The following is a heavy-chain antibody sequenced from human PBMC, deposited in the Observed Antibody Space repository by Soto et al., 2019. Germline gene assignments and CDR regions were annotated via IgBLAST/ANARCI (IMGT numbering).Heavy chain of an antibody. J-gene: IGHJ4*02. D-gene: IGHD6-19*01. V-gene: IGHV3-23*01. Sequence: DVQLLESGGDLVQPGGSLRLSCVASGFTFSSYGMSWVRQAPGKGLEWVSSIRDTGDTTYYADSVKGRFTVSRDNSKNTLYLHMNSLGAADTAMYYCAKLFSSGWYFLDYWGQGALVTVSA. CDR3: AKLFSSGWYFLDY. CDR1: GFTFSSYG. CDR2: IRDTGDTT.